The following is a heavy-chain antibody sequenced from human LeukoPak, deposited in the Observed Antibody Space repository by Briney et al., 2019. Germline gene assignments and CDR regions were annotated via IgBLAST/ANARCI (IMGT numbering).Heavy chain of an antibody. CDR3: AKIGDSSGKLYPDY. CDR1: GFTFSSYA. CDR2: ISGSGGST. V-gene: IGHV3-23*01. J-gene: IGHJ4*02. D-gene: IGHD3-22*01. Sequence: GSLILSCAASGFTFSSYAMSWVRQAPGKGLEWVSAISGSGGSTYYADSVKGRFTISRDNSKNTLYLQMNSLRAEDTAVYYCAKIGDSSGKLYPDYWGQGTLVTVSS.